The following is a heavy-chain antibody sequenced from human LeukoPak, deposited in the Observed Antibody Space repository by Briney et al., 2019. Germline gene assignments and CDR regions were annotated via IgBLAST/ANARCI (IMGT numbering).Heavy chain of an antibody. CDR2: ISGSGRST. J-gene: IGHJ4*02. V-gene: IGHV3-23*01. CDR1: GFTFSSYA. Sequence: GGSLRLSCAASGFTFSSYAMSWVRQAPGKGLEWVSGISGSGRSTNYADSVKGRFTISRDYSKNTLFLQMNSLRTEDTAVYYCARQDCSGGSCYLDYWGQGTLVTVSS. D-gene: IGHD2-15*01. CDR3: ARQDCSGGSCYLDY.